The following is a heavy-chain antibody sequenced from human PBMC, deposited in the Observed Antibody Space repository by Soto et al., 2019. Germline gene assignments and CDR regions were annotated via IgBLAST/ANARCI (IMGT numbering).Heavy chain of an antibody. V-gene: IGHV4-39*01. CDR3: ARHLPLDYDFWSGYLGAFDI. J-gene: IGHJ3*02. Sequence: SETLSLTCTVSGGSISSSSYYWGWIRQPPGKGLEWIGSIYYSGSTYYNPSLKSRVTISVDTSKNQFSLKLSSVTAADTAVYYCARHLPLDYDFWSGYLGAFDIWGQGTMVTVSS. D-gene: IGHD3-3*01. CDR1: GGSISSSSYY. CDR2: IYYSGST.